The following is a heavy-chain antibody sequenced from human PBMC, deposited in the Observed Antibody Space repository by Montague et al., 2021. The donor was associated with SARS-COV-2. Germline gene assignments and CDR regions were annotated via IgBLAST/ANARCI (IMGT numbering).Heavy chain of an antibody. J-gene: IGHJ3*01. V-gene: IGHV4-39*02. CDR2: IYYTGNT. D-gene: IGHD3-22*01. CDR3: ARLKRYFDSSGSPSAFDF. CDR1: GGSITNNIDY. Sequence: SETLSLTCTVSGGSITNNIDYWAWIRQPPGKGLEWIGSIYYTGNTSYNPSLKSRVTISVVTSKNHFTLKLSSVTAAETAVYYCARLKRYFDSSGSPSAFDFWGQGTKVTVSS.